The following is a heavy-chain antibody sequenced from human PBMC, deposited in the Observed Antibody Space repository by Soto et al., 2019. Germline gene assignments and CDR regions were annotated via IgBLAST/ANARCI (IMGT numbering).Heavy chain of an antibody. D-gene: IGHD3-22*01. CDR2: ISYDGSNK. Sequence: QVQLVESGGGVVQPGRSLRLSCAASGFTFSSYAIHWVRQAPGKGLEWVAVISYDGSNKYYADSVKGRFTISRDNSKNTLYLQMNSLRAEDTAVYYCARDGYYYDSSGLDYWGQGTLVTVSS. CDR3: ARDGYYYDSSGLDY. V-gene: IGHV3-30-3*01. J-gene: IGHJ4*02. CDR1: GFTFSSYA.